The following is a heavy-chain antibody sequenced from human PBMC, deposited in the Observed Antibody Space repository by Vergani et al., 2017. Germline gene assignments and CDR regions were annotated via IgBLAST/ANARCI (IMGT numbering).Heavy chain of an antibody. Sequence: QVQLVESGGGVVQPGTSLRLSCEASGFKFSQFGMHWVRQGPGKGLEWVAFISYDGSKTQYADSEKGRVTISSDNSKNTVGLEMSSLRVDDTATYYCARDVWDCSGISXFLRAGEFYYMDVWGQGTTVTVSS. J-gene: IGHJ6*03. V-gene: IGHV3-33*05. CDR2: ISYDGSKT. D-gene: IGHD3-16*01. CDR3: ARDVWDCSGISXFLRAGEFYYMDV. CDR1: GFKFSQFG.